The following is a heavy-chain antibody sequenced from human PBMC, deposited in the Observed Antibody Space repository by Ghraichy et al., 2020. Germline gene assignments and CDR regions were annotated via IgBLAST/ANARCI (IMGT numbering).Heavy chain of an antibody. CDR1: GFTFSNYG. J-gene: IGHJ4*02. CDR2: VSSRGTTI. V-gene: IGHV3-30*18. D-gene: IGHD3-22*01. CDR3: AKDYDSSAYYITADF. Sequence: GESLNISCVASGFTFSNYGMHWVRQAPGKGLEWVAVVSSRGTTIHYIDYVKGRFTISRDNSKNTVYLQMNSLRPDDTAVYYCAKDYDSSAYYITADFWGQGTLVTVSS.